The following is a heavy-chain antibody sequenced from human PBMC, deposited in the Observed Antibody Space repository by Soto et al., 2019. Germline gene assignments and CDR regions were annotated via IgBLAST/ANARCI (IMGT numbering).Heavy chain of an antibody. V-gene: IGHV4-31*03. CDR2: IDTNGDT. CDR1: GDSLRRGFHH. CDR3: ARGTVYYCPNDKCGFFFDH. Sequence: QVQLQESGSGLLKPSQTLSLDCSVSGDSLRRGFHHWSWIRQTPGKGLQLIGYIDTNGDTHYDPSRRNRLNMSIVTTESRFSLKGTSVTAADTAVYYCARGTVYYCPNDKCGFFFDHWGQGALVTVTS. J-gene: IGHJ4*02. D-gene: IGHD2-8*01.